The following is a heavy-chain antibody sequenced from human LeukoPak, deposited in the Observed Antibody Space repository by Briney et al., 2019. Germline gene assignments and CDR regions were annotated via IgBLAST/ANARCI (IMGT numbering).Heavy chain of an antibody. Sequence: GGSLRLSCAASGFTFSTYAIHWVRQAPGKGLGWVAVISHDGSNDYYVDSVKGRFTISRDNSKNTLYLQMSSLRAEDTAIYYCARGPTVVTPGHDAFDIWGQGTMVTVSS. J-gene: IGHJ3*02. V-gene: IGHV3-30*04. CDR3: ARGPTVVTPGHDAFDI. CDR1: GFTFSTYA. D-gene: IGHD4-23*01. CDR2: ISHDGSND.